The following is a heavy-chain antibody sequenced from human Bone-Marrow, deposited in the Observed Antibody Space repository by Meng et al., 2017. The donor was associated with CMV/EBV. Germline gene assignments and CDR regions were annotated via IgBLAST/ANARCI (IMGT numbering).Heavy chain of an antibody. D-gene: IGHD6-13*01. CDR2: IYSGGST. J-gene: IGHJ6*02. CDR1: GFTVSSNY. V-gene: IGHV3-53*01. Sequence: GESLKISCAASGFTVSSNYMSWVRQAPGKGLEWVSVIYSGGSTYYADSVKGRFTISRDNAKNSLYLQMNSLRAEDTAVYYCARDDIAAAGMGYYYYYGMDVWGQGTTVTVSS. CDR3: ARDDIAAAGMGYYYYYGMDV.